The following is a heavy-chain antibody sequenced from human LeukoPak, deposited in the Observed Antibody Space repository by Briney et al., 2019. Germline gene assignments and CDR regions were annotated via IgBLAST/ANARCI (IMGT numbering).Heavy chain of an antibody. D-gene: IGHD2-15*01. CDR3: ARGMRLGYCSGGSCCSGLIDYYGMDV. CDR1: GGHFSSYA. V-gene: IGHV1-69*01. CDR2: IIPIFGPA. J-gene: IGHJ6*02. Sequence: SVQVFCKASGGHFSSYAISWVRHAPGQGLEWMGGIIPIFGPANYAQKFQGRVTITADESTSAAYMELSSLRSEDTAVYYCARGMRLGYCSGGSCCSGLIDYYGMDVWGQGTTVNVSS.